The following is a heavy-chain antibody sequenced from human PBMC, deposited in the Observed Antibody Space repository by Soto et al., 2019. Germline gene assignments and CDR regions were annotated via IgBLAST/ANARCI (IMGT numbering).Heavy chain of an antibody. V-gene: IGHV3-23*01. CDR1: RFNFNHYT. Sequence: GGSLRLSCSASRFNFNHYTMSWVRQVPGKGLEWVSGINGGDGPTYYADSLKGRLTISVDRSKNQFTLQLTSVTVEDTAVYYCATSYGNAWYTYWGQGTQVTVSS. D-gene: IGHD6-13*01. CDR2: INGGDGPT. J-gene: IGHJ4*02. CDR3: ATSYGNAWYTY.